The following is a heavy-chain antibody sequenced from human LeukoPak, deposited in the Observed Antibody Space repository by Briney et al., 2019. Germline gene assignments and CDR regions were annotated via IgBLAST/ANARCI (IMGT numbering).Heavy chain of an antibody. J-gene: IGHJ5*01. Sequence: ADTLSLTCTVSGGSISSYYGSWIRQPAGKGLECIGRIYTRWITNYNPSLKSRVTMSVDTSKNQFSLKLSSVTAADTAVYYCARDWESFTGYFSVNWFDSWGQGTLVTVSS. D-gene: IGHD3-9*01. V-gene: IGHV4-4*07. CDR3: ARDWESFTGYFSVNWFDS. CDR1: GGSISSYY. CDR2: IYTRWIT.